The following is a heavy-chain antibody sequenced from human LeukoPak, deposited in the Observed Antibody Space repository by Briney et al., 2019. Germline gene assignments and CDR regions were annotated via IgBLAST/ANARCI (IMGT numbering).Heavy chain of an antibody. CDR2: IIPIFGSA. J-gene: IGHJ6*02. CDR1: GGTFSSYA. CDR3: ARGVRSLRRDYYYYYGMDV. Sequence: SVKVSCKASGGTFSSYAISWVRQAPGQGLEWMGGIIPIFGSANYAQKFQGRVTITADESTSTAYMELSSLRSEDTAVYYCARGVRSLRRDYYYYYGMDVWGQGTTVTVSS. V-gene: IGHV1-69*01. D-gene: IGHD4-17*01.